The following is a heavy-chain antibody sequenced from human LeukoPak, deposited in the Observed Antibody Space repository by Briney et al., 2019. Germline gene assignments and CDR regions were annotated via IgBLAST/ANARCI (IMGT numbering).Heavy chain of an antibody. D-gene: IGHD2-21*01. CDR2: IASDGSHT. CDR3: ARDRQDTILHSGAFDI. CDR1: GFTFSTYF. Sequence: GRSLRLSCAASGFTFSTYFMHWVRQAPGKGLEWVADIASDGSHTFYVESVKGQFTISRDNSKNTLYLQMSSLRAEDTAVYFCARDRQDTILHSGAFDIWGQGTMVTVSS. J-gene: IGHJ3*02. V-gene: IGHV3-30-3*01.